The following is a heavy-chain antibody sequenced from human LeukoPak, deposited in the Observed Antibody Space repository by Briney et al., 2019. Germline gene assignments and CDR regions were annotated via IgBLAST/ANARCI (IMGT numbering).Heavy chain of an antibody. D-gene: IGHD4/OR15-4a*01. Sequence: GGSLRLSCAASGLNFSNFSLNWVRQAPGKGLEWVSYISRSSRTIYYADSVKGRFTISRDNANSSLYLQMNNLRVEDTAVYYCARLPGRREVITTTSDYWGQGTLVTVSS. CDR2: ISRSSRTI. CDR3: ARLPGRREVITTTSDY. CDR1: GLNFSNFS. J-gene: IGHJ4*02. V-gene: IGHV3-48*04.